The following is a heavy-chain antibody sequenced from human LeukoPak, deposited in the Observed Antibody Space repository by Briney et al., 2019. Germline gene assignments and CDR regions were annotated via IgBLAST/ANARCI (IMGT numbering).Heavy chain of an antibody. D-gene: IGHD4-23*01. V-gene: IGHV3-74*01. J-gene: IGHJ4*02. CDR1: GFTFSSYW. Sequence: GGSLRLSCAVPGFTFSSYWMHWVRQAPGKGLVWVSRIDRDGSRINYADSVKGRFTISRDNGKNTLFLQMNSLRAEDAAVYYCVRGNDYGGPHYWGQGTLVTVSS. CDR3: VRGNDYGGPHY. CDR2: IDRDGSRI.